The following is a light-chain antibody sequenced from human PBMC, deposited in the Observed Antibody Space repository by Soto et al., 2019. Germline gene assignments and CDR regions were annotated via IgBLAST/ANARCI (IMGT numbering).Light chain of an antibody. CDR2: AAS. CDR3: QQSYRTPIT. Sequence: DIQMTQSPSSLSASVGDRVTITCRASQSISSYLNWYQQKPGKAPKLLIYAASSLQSGVRSRFSGSGSGNDLTLTISSLHPEDFATYYCQQSYRTPITFGQGTRLEIK. J-gene: IGKJ5*01. V-gene: IGKV1-39*01. CDR1: QSISSY.